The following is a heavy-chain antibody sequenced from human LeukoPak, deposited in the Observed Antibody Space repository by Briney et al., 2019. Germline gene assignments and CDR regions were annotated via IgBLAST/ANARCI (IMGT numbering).Heavy chain of an antibody. CDR3: AKEVTYSSSWYCGPCPGMDV. CDR2: IWSDGSNK. D-gene: IGHD6-13*01. V-gene: IGHV3-33*06. CDR1: GFTFSTYG. Sequence: GGSLTLSCAACGFTFSTYGMHWVRQAPGKGLEWVAVIWSDGSNKYYAESVKGRFTISRDNSKNTLYLQMNSLRAEDTAVYYCAKEVTYSSSWYCGPCPGMDVWGQGTTVTVSS. J-gene: IGHJ6*02.